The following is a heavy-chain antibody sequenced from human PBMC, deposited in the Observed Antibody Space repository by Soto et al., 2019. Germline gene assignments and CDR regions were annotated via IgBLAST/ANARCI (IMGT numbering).Heavy chain of an antibody. CDR3: ARDGSGNYCVDH. V-gene: IGHV3-33*01. CDR2: IWSDGSKK. CDR1: GFTFSSYG. Sequence: PVGSLRLSCAASGFTFSSYGMHWVRQAPGKGLEWVAVIWSDGSKKYYADSVKGRFTISRDNSKSTLFLQMNSLRAEDTAVYYCARDGSGNYCVDHWGQGTLVTVSS. D-gene: IGHD3-10*01. J-gene: IGHJ4*02.